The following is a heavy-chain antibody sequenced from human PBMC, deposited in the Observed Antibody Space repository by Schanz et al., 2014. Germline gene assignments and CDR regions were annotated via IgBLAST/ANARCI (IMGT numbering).Heavy chain of an antibody. Sequence: EVQLVESGGGLVQPGGSLRLSCAASGFTFSSYSMNWVRQAPGKGLEWVSYISSSSSTIYYADSVKGRFTISSDNAQNSLYLQMNSLRDEDTAVYYCARGVLGVMCGMDVWGQGTTVTVSS. CDR2: ISSSSSTI. D-gene: IGHD3-3*02. V-gene: IGHV3-48*02. CDR3: ARGVLGVMCGMDV. CDR1: GFTFSSYS. J-gene: IGHJ6*02.